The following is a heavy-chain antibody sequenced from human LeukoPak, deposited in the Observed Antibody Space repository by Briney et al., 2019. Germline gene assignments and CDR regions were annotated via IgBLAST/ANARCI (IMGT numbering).Heavy chain of an antibody. D-gene: IGHD2-2*01. CDR3: AQDSDQGDQ. Sequence: GGSLRLSCAASGFIFSNYGMHWVRQVPGKGLEWVAFITYDGNNQYYPDSVKGRFTISRDNSKNTLYLQIHSLRFEDTAVYYCAQDSDQGDQWGQGTLVTVSS. J-gene: IGHJ4*02. CDR1: GFIFSNYG. V-gene: IGHV3-30*02. CDR2: ITYDGNNQ.